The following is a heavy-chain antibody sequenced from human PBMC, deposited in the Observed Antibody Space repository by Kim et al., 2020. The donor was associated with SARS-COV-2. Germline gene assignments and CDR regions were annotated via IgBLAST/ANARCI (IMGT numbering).Heavy chain of an antibody. CDR2: INTNTGNP. J-gene: IGHJ5*02. CDR3: ARDNYYDSSGYYEAGWFDP. D-gene: IGHD3-22*01. CDR1: GYTFTSYA. Sequence: ASVKVSCKASGYTFTSYAMNWVRQAPGQGLEWMGWINTNTGNPTYAQGFTGRFVFSLDTSVSTAYLQISSLKAEDTAVYYCARDNYYDSSGYYEAGWFDPWGQGTLVTVSS. V-gene: IGHV7-4-1*02.